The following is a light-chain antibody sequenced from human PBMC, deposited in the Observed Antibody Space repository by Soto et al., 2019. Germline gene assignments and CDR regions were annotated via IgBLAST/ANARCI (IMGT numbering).Light chain of an antibody. Sequence: QAVVTQPPSVSAAPGQKVTISCSGSSSNIGNNYVSWYQHLPGTAPKLLIYDNNKRPSGIPDRFSGSKSGPSATLGITGLQTGDEADYYCGTWDSSLSAVVLGGGTKLTVL. V-gene: IGLV1-51*01. CDR1: SSNIGNNY. CDR3: GTWDSSLSAVV. J-gene: IGLJ2*01. CDR2: DNN.